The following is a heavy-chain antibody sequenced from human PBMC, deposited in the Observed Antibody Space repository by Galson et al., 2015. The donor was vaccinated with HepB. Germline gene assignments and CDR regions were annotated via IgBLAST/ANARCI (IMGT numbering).Heavy chain of an antibody. CDR2: RNPNSGNT. CDR1: GYTFSDYD. D-gene: IGHD5-24*01. V-gene: IGHV1-8*01. CDR3: ARATMLQLLSDS. J-gene: IGHJ4*02. Sequence: SVKVSCKASGYTFSDYDIVWVRQAAGQGLEWMGWRNPNSGNTGYAQKFRGRVSMTGDSSISTSYMELSGLGSDDTAVYYCARATMLQLLSDSWGQGTLVTVSS.